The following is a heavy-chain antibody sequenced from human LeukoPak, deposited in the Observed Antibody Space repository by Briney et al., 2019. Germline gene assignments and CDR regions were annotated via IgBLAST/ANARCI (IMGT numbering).Heavy chain of an antibody. V-gene: IGHV3-23*01. CDR3: VRDNYSYRLDV. CDR1: GLSFSNYA. Sequence: HAGGSLRLSCAASGLSFSNYAMYWVRQAPGKGLEWVSAIGGTGGNIFYRDSVKGRFTISRDNSKNTLYLHMNSLRAEDTAIYFCVRDNYSYRLDVWGQGTLVTISS. D-gene: IGHD2-21*01. J-gene: IGHJ4*02. CDR2: IGGTGGNI.